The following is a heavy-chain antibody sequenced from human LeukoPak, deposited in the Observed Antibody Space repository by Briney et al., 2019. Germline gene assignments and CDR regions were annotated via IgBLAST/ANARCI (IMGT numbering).Heavy chain of an antibody. J-gene: IGHJ4*02. CDR3: ARRGESASYGDYRFDY. Sequence: GGSLRLSCAASGFTFSSYAMHWVRQAPGKGLEWVSAISGIGGSTYSADSVKGRFTISRDNSKNTLFLQMNSLRAEDTAVYYCARRGESASYGDYRFDYWGQGTLVTVSS. V-gene: IGHV3-23*01. CDR2: ISGIGGST. D-gene: IGHD4-17*01. CDR1: GFTFSSYA.